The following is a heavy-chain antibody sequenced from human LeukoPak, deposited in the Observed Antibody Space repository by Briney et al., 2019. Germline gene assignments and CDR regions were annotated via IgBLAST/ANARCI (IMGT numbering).Heavy chain of an antibody. Sequence: SETLSLTCAVSGYSISSGYYWGWIRQPPVKGLEWVGSIYHSGSTYYNPSLKSRVTISVDTSKNQFSLKLSSVTAADTAVYYCARHASSDGDFRVDYWGQGTLVTVSS. CDR2: IYHSGST. D-gene: IGHD4-17*01. V-gene: IGHV4-38-2*01. CDR3: ARHASSDGDFRVDY. J-gene: IGHJ4*02. CDR1: GYSISSGYY.